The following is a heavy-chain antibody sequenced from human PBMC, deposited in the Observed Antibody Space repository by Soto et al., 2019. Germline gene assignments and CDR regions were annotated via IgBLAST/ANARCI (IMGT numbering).Heavy chain of an antibody. V-gene: IGHV3-23*01. Sequence: EVQLLESGGTLVQPGESLRLSCEVSGFSFSSFAMNWVRQAPGEGLEWVSSIRGTATSYADSVKGRFTISRDNSKNTVYLQMNTLRGVDTAVYDWAKCAVLVTTSGGWCNWFDPWGQGTLVIVSS. CDR3: AKCAVLVTTSGGWCNWFDP. J-gene: IGHJ5*02. D-gene: IGHD2-21*02. CDR2: IRGTAT. CDR1: GFSFSSFA.